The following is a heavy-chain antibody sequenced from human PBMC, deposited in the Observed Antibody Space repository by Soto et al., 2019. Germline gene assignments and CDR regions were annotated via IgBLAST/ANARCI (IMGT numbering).Heavy chain of an antibody. CDR3: ATALRFVDYLLKR. Sequence: ASVKVSCKASGYTLTTYPLHWVRQAPGQSLEWMGYITGASGDTRYSQKFHDRVTITRDASANTAYLELNSLTSEDTAVYYCATALRFVDYLLKRWGQGTLVTVSS. CDR2: ITGASGDT. J-gene: IGHJ4*02. D-gene: IGHD3-9*01. CDR1: GYTLTTYP. V-gene: IGHV1-3*01.